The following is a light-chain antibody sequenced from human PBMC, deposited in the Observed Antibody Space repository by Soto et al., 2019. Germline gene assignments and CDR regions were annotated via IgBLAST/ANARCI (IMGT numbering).Light chain of an antibody. CDR2: AAS. Sequence: DIQMTQSPSSLSSSHGDRVTMTYRASQSISSYLHWYQQRQGKAPKILIYAASNLQSGVPSRFSASGSGTDFTLTLNSLQTEDFETYYCQQGYSNPWTFGQGTKVDIK. V-gene: IGKV1-39*01. J-gene: IGKJ1*01. CDR3: QQGYSNPWT. CDR1: QSISSY.